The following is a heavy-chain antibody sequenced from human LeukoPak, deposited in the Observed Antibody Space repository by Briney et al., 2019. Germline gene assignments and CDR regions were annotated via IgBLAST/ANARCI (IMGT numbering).Heavy chain of an antibody. V-gene: IGHV4-39*07. Sequence: PSETLSLTCTVSGGSISSSSYYWSWIRQPPGKGLEWIGEINHSGSTNYNPSLKSRVTISVDTSKNQFSLKLSSVTAADTAVYYCARVKGRRVSYLGYYYYMDVWGKGTTVTVSS. J-gene: IGHJ6*03. CDR2: INHSGST. D-gene: IGHD1-26*01. CDR3: ARVKGRRVSYLGYYYYMDV. CDR1: GGSISSSSYY.